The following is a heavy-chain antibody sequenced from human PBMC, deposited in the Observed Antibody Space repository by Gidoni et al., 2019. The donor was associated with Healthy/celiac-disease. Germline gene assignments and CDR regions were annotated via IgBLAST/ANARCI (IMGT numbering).Heavy chain of an antibody. J-gene: IGHJ3*02. CDR3: ARDPSGQWLRGAFDI. CDR1: GFPFSSYS. V-gene: IGHV3-21*01. CDR2: ISSSSSYI. Sequence: EAQLVESGGGLVKHGGSLRLSGAASGFPFSSYSMNWVRQAPGKGLEWVSSISSSSSYIYYADSVKGRFTISRDNAKNSLYLQMNSLRAEDTAVYYCARDPSGQWLRGAFDIWGQGTMVTVSS. D-gene: IGHD6-19*01.